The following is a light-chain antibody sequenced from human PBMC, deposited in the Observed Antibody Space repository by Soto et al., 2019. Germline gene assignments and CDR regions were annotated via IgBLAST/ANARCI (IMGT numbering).Light chain of an antibody. J-gene: IGLJ2*01. V-gene: IGLV1-36*01. CDR2: YDD. CDR1: TSNIGNNA. Sequence: QSVLTQPPSVSEAPRQRVTISCSGSTSNIGNNAVSWYQQLPGKAPKLLIYYDDLLPSGVSDRFSGSKSGTSASLAISGLQSEDEADYYCAAWDDRLNGVIFGGVTQLTVL. CDR3: AAWDDRLNGVI.